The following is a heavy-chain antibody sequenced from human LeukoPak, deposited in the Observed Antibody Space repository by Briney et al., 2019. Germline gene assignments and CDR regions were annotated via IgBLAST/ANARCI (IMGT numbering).Heavy chain of an antibody. CDR1: GGSISSSSYY. D-gene: IGHD6-19*01. V-gene: IGHV4-39*01. J-gene: IGHJ3*02. Sequence: SETLSLTCTVSGGSISSSSYYWGWIRQPPGKGLEWIGSIYYSGSTYYNPSLKSRVTISVDTSKNQFSLKLSSVTAADTAVYYCARQLRQWLGHDAFDIWGQGTMVTVSS. CDR2: IYYSGST. CDR3: ARQLRQWLGHDAFDI.